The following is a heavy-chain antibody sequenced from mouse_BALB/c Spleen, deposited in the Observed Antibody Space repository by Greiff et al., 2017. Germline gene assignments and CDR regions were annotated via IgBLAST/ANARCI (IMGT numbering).Heavy chain of an antibody. D-gene: IGHD1-2*01. CDR1: GFTFSSFG. CDR2: ISSGSSTI. CDR3: ARGGYGYEYFDV. J-gene: IGHJ1*01. V-gene: IGHV5-17*02. Sequence: VQLKESGGGLVQPGGSRKLSCAASGFTFSSFGMHWVRQAPEKGLEWVAYISSGSSTIYYADTVKGRFTISRDNPKNTLFLQMTSLRSEDTAMYYCARGGYGYEYFDVWGAGTTVTVSS.